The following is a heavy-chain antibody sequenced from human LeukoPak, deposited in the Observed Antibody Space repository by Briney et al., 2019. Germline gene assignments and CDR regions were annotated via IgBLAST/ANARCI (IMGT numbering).Heavy chain of an antibody. Sequence: GGSLRLSCVSSGFSFSNYAMSWVRQAPGKGLEWVSNISGSGRTYYADSVKGRFTISRDNFKNTLYLQMNSLRVEDTAIYYCAKFEAGSDAFDIWGQGTMVTVSS. CDR1: GFSFSNYA. V-gene: IGHV3-23*01. D-gene: IGHD6-19*01. J-gene: IGHJ3*02. CDR2: ISGSGRT. CDR3: AKFEAGSDAFDI.